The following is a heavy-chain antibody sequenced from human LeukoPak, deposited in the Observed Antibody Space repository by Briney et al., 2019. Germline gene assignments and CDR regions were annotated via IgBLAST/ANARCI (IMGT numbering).Heavy chain of an antibody. D-gene: IGHD5-12*01. CDR1: GFTFSRHG. Sequence: GGSLRLSCAASGFTFSRHGMHWVRQAPGKGLEWVAVVSYGGGENYYADSVKGRFTISRDNSRNTLFLQMNSLRAEDTAVYYCASGIYLYYFEYWGQGTLVTVSS. CDR2: VSYGGGEN. CDR3: ASGIYLYYFEY. J-gene: IGHJ4*02. V-gene: IGHV3-30*03.